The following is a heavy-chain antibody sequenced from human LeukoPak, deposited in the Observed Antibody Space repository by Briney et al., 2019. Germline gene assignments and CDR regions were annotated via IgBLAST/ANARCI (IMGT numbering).Heavy chain of an antibody. CDR1: GGSISSSS. Sequence: SETLSLTCTVSGGSISSSSWSWIRQPPGKGLEWIGYIYYSGGTNYNPSLKSRVKISLDTSKNQFSLKLNSVTAADTAVYYCARVTGYMTEDYFDYWGQGTLITVSS. V-gene: IGHV4-59*01. CDR2: IYYSGGT. D-gene: IGHD6-13*01. CDR3: ARVTGYMTEDYFDY. J-gene: IGHJ4*02.